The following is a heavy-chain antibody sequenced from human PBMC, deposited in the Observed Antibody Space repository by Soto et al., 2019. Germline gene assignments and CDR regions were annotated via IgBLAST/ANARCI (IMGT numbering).Heavy chain of an antibody. Sequence: QVQLVESGGGVVQPGRSLRLSCTASGFTFRSFAMHWVRQAPGKGLEWLALVSFDGRNKYYADSVKGRFTISRDNSNMTVFLQMTGLRSEDTGVYYCARPAGPFDYWGQGTLVTVSS. J-gene: IGHJ4*02. CDR3: ARPAGPFDY. V-gene: IGHV3-30*04. CDR1: GFTFRSFA. CDR2: VSFDGRNK.